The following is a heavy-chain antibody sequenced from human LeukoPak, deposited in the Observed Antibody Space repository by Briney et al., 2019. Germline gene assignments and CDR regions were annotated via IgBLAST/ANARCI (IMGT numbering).Heavy chain of an antibody. J-gene: IGHJ4*02. D-gene: IGHD5-18*01. V-gene: IGHV3-7*01. CDR3: ARDLSGITGYTYGRGIDY. CDR2: IKKDGSEK. CDR1: GFTVSSNY. Sequence: PGGSLRLSCAASGFTVSSNYMSWVRQAPGKGLEWVANIKKDGSEKYYVDPVKGRFTISRDNAKTSLYLQMNSLRAEDTAVYYCARDLSGITGYTYGRGIDYWGQGTLVTVSS.